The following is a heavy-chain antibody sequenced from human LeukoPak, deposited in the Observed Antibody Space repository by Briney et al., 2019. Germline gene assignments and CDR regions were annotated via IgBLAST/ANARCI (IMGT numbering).Heavy chain of an antibody. CDR3: ARGFVVVPAAITTQNWFDP. V-gene: IGHV1-2*04. J-gene: IGHJ5*02. Sequence: ASVKVSCKASGYTFTGYYMHWVRQAPGQGLEWMGWINPNSGGTNYAQKFQGWVTMTRDTSISTAYMELSGLRSDDTAVYYCARGFVVVPAAITTQNWFDPWGQGTLVTVSS. D-gene: IGHD2-2*02. CDR1: GYTFTGYY. CDR2: INPNSGGT.